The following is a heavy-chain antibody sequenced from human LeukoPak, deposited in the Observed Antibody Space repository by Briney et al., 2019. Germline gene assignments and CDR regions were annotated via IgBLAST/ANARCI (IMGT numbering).Heavy chain of an antibody. CDR3: AREYGSGSYLGIYY. J-gene: IGHJ4*02. CDR1: GYTFIIYG. D-gene: IGHD3-10*01. V-gene: IGHV1-18*01. CDR2: ISAYNSAYNGNT. Sequence: AAVKDTRLSSGYTFIIYGITWVRQPPGQGLEWMGWISAYNSAYNGNTHYAQKLQGRVTMTTHTSTNTGYLELRSLRSDDTAVYYCAREYGSGSYLGIYYWGQG.